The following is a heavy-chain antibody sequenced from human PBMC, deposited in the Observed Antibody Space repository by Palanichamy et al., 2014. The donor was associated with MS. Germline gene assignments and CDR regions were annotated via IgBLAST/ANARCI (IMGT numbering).Heavy chain of an antibody. D-gene: IGHD7-27*01. Sequence: WMSWVRQAPGKGLEWVANIKEDGSEKYYVDSVKGRFTISRDNAKKSVHLQMNSLRAEDTAVYYCARGHWGRDYWGQGTLVTVSS. CDR1: W. CDR3: ARGHWGRDY. J-gene: IGHJ4*02. V-gene: IGHV3-7*01. CDR2: IKEDGSEK.